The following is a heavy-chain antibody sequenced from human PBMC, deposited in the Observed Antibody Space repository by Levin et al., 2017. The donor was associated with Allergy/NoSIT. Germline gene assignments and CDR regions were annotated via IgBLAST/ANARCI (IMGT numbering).Heavy chain of an antibody. D-gene: IGHD6-13*01. Sequence: GGSLRLSCAASGFTFSSYSMNWVRQAPGKGLEWVSSISSSSSYIYYADSVKGRFTISRDNAKNPLYLQMNSLRAEDTAVYYCAGGSSSWYVESYYYGMDVWGQGTTVTVSS. CDR3: AGGSSSWYVESYYYGMDV. CDR2: ISSSSSYI. CDR1: GFTFSSYS. V-gene: IGHV3-21*01. J-gene: IGHJ6*02.